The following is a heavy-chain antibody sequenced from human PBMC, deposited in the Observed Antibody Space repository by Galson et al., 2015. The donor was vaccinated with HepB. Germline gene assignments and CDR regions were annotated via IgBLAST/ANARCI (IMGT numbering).Heavy chain of an antibody. J-gene: IGHJ4*02. CDR2: ISYDGSNK. CDR3: ARGGQWLVWGSFDY. CDR1: GFTFSSYA. V-gene: IGHV3-30-3*01. Sequence: SLRLSCAASGFTFSSYAMHWVRQAPGKGLEWVAVISYDGSNKYYADSVKGRFTISRDNSKNTLYLQMNSLRAEDTAVYYCARGGQWLVWGSFDYWGQGTLVTVSS. D-gene: IGHD6-19*01.